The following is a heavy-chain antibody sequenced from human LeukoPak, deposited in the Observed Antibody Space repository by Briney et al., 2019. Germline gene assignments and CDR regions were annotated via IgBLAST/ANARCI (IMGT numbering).Heavy chain of an antibody. CDR3: ARVNAPVATFDY. V-gene: IGHV4-38-2*02. D-gene: IGHD1-1*01. CDR2: ISQSGST. CDR1: GYSISSTYY. Sequence: SETLSLTCTVSGYSISSTYYGAWIRQPPGKGLEWIATISQSGSTYYTPSLKSRLTISLDTSMNHFSLRLSSVTAADTAVYYCARVNAPVATFDYWGQGTLVTVSS. J-gene: IGHJ4*02.